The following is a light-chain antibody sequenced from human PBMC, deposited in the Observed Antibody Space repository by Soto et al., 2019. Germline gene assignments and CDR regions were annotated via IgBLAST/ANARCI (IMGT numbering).Light chain of an antibody. J-gene: IGKJ4*01. CDR3: QQVNTFPLT. Sequence: EIVMTQSPATLSVSPGERATLSCRASQSISSNLAWYQQKPGQAPRLLMFRTSSRATGFPARFSGSGSGTEFNLTISSLQPEDFATYYCQQVNTFPLTFGGGTKVE. CDR2: RTS. V-gene: IGKV3-15*01. CDR1: QSISSN.